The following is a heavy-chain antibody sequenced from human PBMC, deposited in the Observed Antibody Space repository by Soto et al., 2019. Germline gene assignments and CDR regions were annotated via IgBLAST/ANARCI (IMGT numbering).Heavy chain of an antibody. D-gene: IGHD3-10*01. CDR1: EYTFANHF. J-gene: IGHJ4*02. CDR2: VNPSGGPT. V-gene: IGHV1-46*01. Sequence: QVRLVQSGAEVKKPGDSVSVSCKAPEYTFANHFIHWVRQAPGQGLEWMGIVNPSGGPTRYTQKFQGRVTMTRGTSTSTVYMVLSSLTSADTAVYYCAREGSYYFDSRIDYWGQGTLVTVSS. CDR3: AREGSYYFDSRIDY.